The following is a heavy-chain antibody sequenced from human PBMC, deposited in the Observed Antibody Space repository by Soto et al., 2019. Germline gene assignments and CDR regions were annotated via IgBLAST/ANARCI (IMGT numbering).Heavy chain of an antibody. J-gene: IGHJ4*02. D-gene: IGHD3-22*01. CDR1: GYSFTRYW. CDR3: ATTGHTYYYDSSGYYYFDY. Sequence: GESVKISCKGSGYSFTRYWISWVRQMPGKGLEWMGRIDPSDSYTNYSPSFQGHVTISADKSISTAYLQWSSLKASDTAMYYCATTGHTYYYDSSGYYYFDYWGQGTLVTV. V-gene: IGHV5-10-1*01. CDR2: IDPSDSYT.